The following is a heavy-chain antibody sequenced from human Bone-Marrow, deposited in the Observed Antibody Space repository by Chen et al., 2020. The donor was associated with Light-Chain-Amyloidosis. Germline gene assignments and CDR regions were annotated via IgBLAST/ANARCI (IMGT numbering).Heavy chain of an antibody. D-gene: IGHD3-3*01. CDR1: GGTFSSYA. CDR2: SIPIFGTA. J-gene: IGHJ4*02. CDR3: ARAEVVDDYDFWSGYYTGHYFDY. V-gene: IGHV1-69*01. Sequence: QVQLVQSGAEVKKPGSSVKVSCKASGGTFSSYAISWVRQAPGQGLEWMGGSIPIFGTANDAQRFQGRVTITADESTSTAYMELSSLRSEDTAVYYCARAEVVDDYDFWSGYYTGHYFDYWGQGTLVTVSS.